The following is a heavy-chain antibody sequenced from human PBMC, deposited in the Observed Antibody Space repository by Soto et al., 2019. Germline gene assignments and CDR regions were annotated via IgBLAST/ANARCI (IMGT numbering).Heavy chain of an antibody. Sequence: GGSLRLSCAASGFTFSSYGMHWVRQAPGKGLEWVAVISYDGSNKYYADSVKGRFTISRDNSKKTLYLQMNSLRAEDTAVYYCAKGRHLPGNYYYYGMDVWGQGTTVTVSS. CDR2: ISYDGSNK. V-gene: IGHV3-30*18. CDR3: AKGRHLPGNYYYYGMDV. CDR1: GFTFSSYG. D-gene: IGHD3-3*02. J-gene: IGHJ6*02.